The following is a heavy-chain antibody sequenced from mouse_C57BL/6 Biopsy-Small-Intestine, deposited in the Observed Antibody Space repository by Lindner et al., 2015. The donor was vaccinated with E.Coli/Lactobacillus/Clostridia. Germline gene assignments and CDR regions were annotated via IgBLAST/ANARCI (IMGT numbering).Heavy chain of an antibody. CDR2: IYPGDGDT. J-gene: IGHJ3*01. D-gene: IGHD2-4*01. V-gene: IGHV1-80*01. Sequence: QLQESGAELVKPGASVKISCKASGYAFSSYWMNWVKQRPGKGLEWIGQIYPGDGDTNYNGKFKGKATLTADKSSSTAYMQLSSLTSEDSAVYYCTTRTYDYAWFAYWGQGTLVTVSA. CDR3: TTRTYDYAWFAY. CDR1: GYAFSSYW.